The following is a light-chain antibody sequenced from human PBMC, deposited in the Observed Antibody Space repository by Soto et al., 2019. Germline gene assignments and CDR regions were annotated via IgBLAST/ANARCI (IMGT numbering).Light chain of an antibody. V-gene: IGKV3-20*01. CDR2: GAS. CDR3: QQYGSSPFT. J-gene: IGKJ3*01. CDR1: QSVSSSY. Sequence: EIVLTQSPGTLSLSPGERATLSCRASQSVSSSYLAWYQQKPGQAPRLLIYGASSRATGIPDRFSGSGSGTDFTLTISRLEPEDFAVYYCQQYGSSPFTFGPGNRWIS.